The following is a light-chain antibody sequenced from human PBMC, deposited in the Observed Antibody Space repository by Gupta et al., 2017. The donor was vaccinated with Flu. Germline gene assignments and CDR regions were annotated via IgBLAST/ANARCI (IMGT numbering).Light chain of an antibody. CDR3: HQDKSYPHT. Sequence: DIQMTQSPSSLSASVGDRVIITCRASQDINNYLAWFQQKPGEAPKSLIYAASRLQSGVPSKFSGSGSGTDFTLTISSLQPEDSATYYCHQDKSYPHTFGQGTKLEIK. CDR2: AAS. V-gene: IGKV1-16*02. J-gene: IGKJ2*01. CDR1: QDINNY.